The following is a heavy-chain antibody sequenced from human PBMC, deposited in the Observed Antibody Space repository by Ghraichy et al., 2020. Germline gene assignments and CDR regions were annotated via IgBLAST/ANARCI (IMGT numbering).Heavy chain of an antibody. V-gene: IGHV3-23*01. CDR1: GFTFKYYA. J-gene: IGHJ5*02. CDR3: AKEGLWFGGNWFDP. CDR2: INGRGFDT. Sequence: GESLNISCEASGFTFKYYAMTWVRQAPGKDLEWVSTINGRGFDTHYADSVKGRFTISRDNSKNSLYLQLNSLRADDTALYFCAKEGLWFGGNWFDPWGQGTLVIVSS. D-gene: IGHD3-10*01.